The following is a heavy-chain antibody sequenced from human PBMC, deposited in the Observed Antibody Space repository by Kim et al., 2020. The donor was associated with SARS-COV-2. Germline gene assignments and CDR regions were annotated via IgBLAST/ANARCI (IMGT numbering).Heavy chain of an antibody. CDR2: VEYSGNT. D-gene: IGHD3-10*01. CDR1: GGSMTTYY. Sequence: SETLSLTCIVSGGSMTTYYWNWIRQSPGRGLEWIGFVEYSGNTNYNPSLQSRVTMSMDTSKNQFSLNLSSVTAADTAIYYCAMYGLGSYLDYWGQGTPVT. J-gene: IGHJ4*02. V-gene: IGHV4-59*08. CDR3: AMYGLGSYLDY.